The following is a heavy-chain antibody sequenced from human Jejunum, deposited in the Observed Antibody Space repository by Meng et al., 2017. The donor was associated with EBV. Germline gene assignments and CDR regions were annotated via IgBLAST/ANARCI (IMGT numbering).Heavy chain of an antibody. V-gene: IGHV1-2*02. CDR2: ISSNTGAT. Sequence: QVQLLQSGAEVMKSGAAVQVSCKASGYTLTGYYMQWVRQAPGQGLESMGGISSNTGATNSAQKFQGRITLTRDTSINTAYKELSRLTSDDTAVYYCAREIAAGSGWFFFDNWGPGTLVTVSA. CDR1: GYTLTGYY. J-gene: IGHJ4*02. D-gene: IGHD6-19*01. CDR3: AREIAAGSGWFFFDN.